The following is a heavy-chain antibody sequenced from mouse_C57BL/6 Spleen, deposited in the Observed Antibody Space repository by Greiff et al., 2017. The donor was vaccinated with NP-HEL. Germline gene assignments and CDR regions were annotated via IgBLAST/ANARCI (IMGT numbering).Heavy chain of an antibody. CDR3: ARGSSPAMDY. D-gene: IGHD1-3*01. CDR2: INPNNGGT. V-gene: IGHV1-26*01. Sequence: EVKLQQSGPELVKPGASVKISCKASGYTFTDYYMNWVKQSHGKSLEWIGDINPNNGGTSYNQKFKGKATLTVDKSSSTAYMELRSLTSEDSAVYYCARGSSPAMDYWGQGTSVTVSS. J-gene: IGHJ4*01. CDR1: GYTFTDYY.